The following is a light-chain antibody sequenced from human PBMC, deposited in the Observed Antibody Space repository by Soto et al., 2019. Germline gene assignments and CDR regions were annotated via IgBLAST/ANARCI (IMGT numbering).Light chain of an antibody. V-gene: IGLV1-40*01. CDR1: SSNIGAGYN. Sequence: QSVLTQPPSVSGAPGPRVTISCTGSSSNIGAGYNVHWYQQLPGTAPKLLIYGDNNRPSGVPDRFSGSKSGTSASLVITGLQAEDEADYYCQSFDSSLSASVFGGGTKVTVL. CDR2: GDN. CDR3: QSFDSSLSASV. J-gene: IGLJ2*01.